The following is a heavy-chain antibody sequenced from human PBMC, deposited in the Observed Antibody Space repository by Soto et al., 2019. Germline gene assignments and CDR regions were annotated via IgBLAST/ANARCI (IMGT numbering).Heavy chain of an antibody. CDR1: GFILSNYA. CDR3: AKDPSTGSADY. J-gene: IGHJ4*02. V-gene: IGHV3-23*01. D-gene: IGHD3-9*01. CDR2: LSKDGANE. Sequence: GGSLRLSCTASGFILSNYAMNWVRQAPGKGLEWVSTLSKDGANEHYADSVKGRFTISRDGSKNTLYLQMNSLRAEDTAMYYCAKDPSTGSADYWGQGTQVTVSS.